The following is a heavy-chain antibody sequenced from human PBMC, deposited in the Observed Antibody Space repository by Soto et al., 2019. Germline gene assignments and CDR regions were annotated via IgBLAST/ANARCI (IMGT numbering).Heavy chain of an antibody. CDR1: GFTFSNYD. V-gene: IGHV3-48*03. J-gene: IGHJ4*02. CDR2: ISGSGRTI. D-gene: IGHD3-22*01. CDR3: ARGDDNSGYYYAFDS. Sequence: GGALRLSCGASGFTFSNYDMNWFRQAPGKGLEWISYISGSGRTIYYADSVKGRFTISRDSAKKSLFLQMSSLRAEDTALYYCARGDDNSGYYYAFDSWGQGTPVTVSS.